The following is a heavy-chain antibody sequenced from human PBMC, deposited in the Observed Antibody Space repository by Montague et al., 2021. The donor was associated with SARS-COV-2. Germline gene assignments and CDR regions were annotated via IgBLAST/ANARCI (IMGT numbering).Heavy chain of an antibody. Sequence: SETLSLTCAVYGGPFSGYYWTWIRQSPGKGLEWIAEINHSGTTNYNFNPSLRSRVTISVDTSKSQFSLKLTSVTAADTGVYYCARWDPQTLTLIGLRGKSASDYWGQGTLVTVSS. J-gene: IGHJ4*02. V-gene: IGHV4-34*01. CDR3: ARWDPQTLTLIGLRGKSASDY. CDR1: GGPFSGYY. D-gene: IGHD4-23*01. CDR2: INHSGTT.